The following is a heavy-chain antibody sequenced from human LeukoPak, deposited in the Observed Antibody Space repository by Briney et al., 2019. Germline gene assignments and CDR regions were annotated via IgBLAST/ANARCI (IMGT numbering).Heavy chain of an antibody. V-gene: IGHV3-74*03. CDR1: GFTFSNYW. Sequence: GGSLRLSCAASGFTFSNYWMHWVRQAPGKGLVWVPRIYTDDSTTTYADSVQGRFTISRDNAKNTLYLQMNSLRAEDTAVYFCARASDSSGWFDYWGQGNLVTVAS. CDR3: ARASDSSGWFDY. J-gene: IGHJ4*02. D-gene: IGHD3-22*01. CDR2: IYTDDSTT.